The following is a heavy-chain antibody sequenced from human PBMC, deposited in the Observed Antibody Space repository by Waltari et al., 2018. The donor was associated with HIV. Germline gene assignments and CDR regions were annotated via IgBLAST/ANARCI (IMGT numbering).Heavy chain of an antibody. D-gene: IGHD3-22*01. V-gene: IGHV5-51*03. CDR3: ATSRSTYYDTGGYFDY. Sequence: EVQLVQSGAEVKKSGESLKISCKASGSSFTSYWIGWVRQMPGKGLEWMGIIYPGDSDTRYSPSFQGQVTISADKSISTAYLQWSSLKASDTAMYYCATSRSTYYDTGGYFDYWGQGTLVTVSS. CDR2: IYPGDSDT. CDR1: GSSFTSYW. J-gene: IGHJ4*02.